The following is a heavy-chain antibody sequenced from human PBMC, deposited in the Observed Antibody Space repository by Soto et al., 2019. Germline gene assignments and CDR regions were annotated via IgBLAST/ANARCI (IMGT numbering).Heavy chain of an antibody. CDR2: ISSSSSYI. CDR1: GFTFSSYS. CDR3: ARAGWQQLVTEY. J-gene: IGHJ4*02. V-gene: IGHV3-21*01. Sequence: EVQLVESGGGLVKPGGSLRLSCAASGFTFSSYSMNWVRQAPGKGLVWVSSISSSSSYIYYADSVKGRFTISRDNAKNSLYLQMNSVSAEDTAVYYCARAGWQQLVTEYWGQGTLVTVSS. D-gene: IGHD6-13*01.